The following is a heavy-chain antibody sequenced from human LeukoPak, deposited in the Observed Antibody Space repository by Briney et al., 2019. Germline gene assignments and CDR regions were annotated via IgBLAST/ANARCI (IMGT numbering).Heavy chain of an antibody. Sequence: GASVKVSCKASGYTFTGYYMHWVRQAPGQGLEWMGWINPNSGGTNYAQKFQGRVTMTRDTSISTAYMELSRLRSDDTAVYYCARDYMTTVTTATATFDYWGQGTLVTVSS. D-gene: IGHD4-17*01. J-gene: IGHJ4*02. CDR1: GYTFTGYY. CDR3: ARDYMTTVTTATATFDY. CDR2: INPNSGGT. V-gene: IGHV1-2*02.